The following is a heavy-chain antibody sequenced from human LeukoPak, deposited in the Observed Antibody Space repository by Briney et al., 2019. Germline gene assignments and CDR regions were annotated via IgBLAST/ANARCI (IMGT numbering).Heavy chain of an antibody. V-gene: IGHV3-23*01. D-gene: IGHD6-13*01. CDR1: GFTFSSYA. CDR3: ATDGPGIAAYWFDP. Sequence: PGGSLRLSCAASGFTFSSYAMSWVRQAPGKGLGWVSAISGSGGSTYYADYQKGRFTISRDNSKNTLYLQMNSMRAEDTAVYYCATDGPGIAAYWFDPWGQGTLVTVSS. CDR2: ISGSGGST. J-gene: IGHJ5*02.